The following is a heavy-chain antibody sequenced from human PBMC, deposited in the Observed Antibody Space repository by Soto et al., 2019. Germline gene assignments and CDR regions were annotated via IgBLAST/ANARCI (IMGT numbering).Heavy chain of an antibody. J-gene: IGHJ4*02. V-gene: IGHV3-74*01. CDR3: ARGSSSGPDY. CDR2: INGDGSTT. Sequence: PGGSLRLSCAASGFTFTNHWMHWVRQAPGKGLVWVSRINGDGSTTSYADSVKGRLIISRNNARNILYLHLNSLRAEDTALYYCARGSSSGPDYWGQGTLVTVSS. D-gene: IGHD3-22*01. CDR1: GFTFTNHW.